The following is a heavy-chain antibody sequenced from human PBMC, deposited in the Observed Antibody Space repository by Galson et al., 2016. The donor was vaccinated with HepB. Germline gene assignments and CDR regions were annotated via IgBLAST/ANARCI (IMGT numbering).Heavy chain of an antibody. CDR1: GFTFSSYW. Sequence: SLRLSCAASGFTFSSYWMSWVRQAPGKGLEWVANIKQDGSEKYYVDSVKGRFTISRDNAKNSLYLKMNSLRAEDTAVYYCARNLLFDWLSRADFDYWGQGTLVTVSS. J-gene: IGHJ4*02. CDR3: ARNLLFDWLSRADFDY. D-gene: IGHD3-9*01. V-gene: IGHV3-7*03. CDR2: IKQDGSEK.